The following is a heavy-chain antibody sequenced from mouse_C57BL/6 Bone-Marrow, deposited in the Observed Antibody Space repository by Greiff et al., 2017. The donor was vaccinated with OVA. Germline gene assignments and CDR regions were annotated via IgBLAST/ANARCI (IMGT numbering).Heavy chain of an antibody. J-gene: IGHJ3*01. CDR3: ARLGNYAWFAY. CDR2: FHPYNDDT. V-gene: IGHV1-47*01. CDR1: GYTFTTYP. Sequence: VHLVESGAELVKPGASVKMSCKASGYTFTTYPIEWMKQNHGKSLEWIGNFHPYNDDTKYNEKFKGKATLTVEKSSRTVYLVLRRLTSEDAAGYYWARLGNYAWFAYWGQGTLVTVSA. D-gene: IGHD2-4*01.